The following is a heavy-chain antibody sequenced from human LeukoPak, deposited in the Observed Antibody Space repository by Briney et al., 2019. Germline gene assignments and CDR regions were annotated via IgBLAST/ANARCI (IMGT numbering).Heavy chain of an antibody. CDR2: IYPGDSNA. J-gene: IGHJ6*02. V-gene: IGHV5-51*01. CDR1: GYSFSNYY. D-gene: IGHD1-26*01. CDR3: ARHQPGNYAMDV. Sequence: GESLKISCKASGYSFSNYYIAWVRQMPGKGLEWMGIIYPGDSNARYSPSFQGQVTISSDRSISAAYVQWTSLEASDTATYYCARHQPGNYAMDVWGQGTTVTVSS.